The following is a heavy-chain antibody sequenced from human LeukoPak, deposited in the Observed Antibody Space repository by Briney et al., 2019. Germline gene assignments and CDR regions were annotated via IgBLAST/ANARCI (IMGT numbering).Heavy chain of an antibody. J-gene: IGHJ6*03. D-gene: IGHD3-16*01. Sequence: SQTLSLTCTVSGGSISSGGYYWSWIRQHPGKGLEWIGYIYYSGSTYYNPSLKSRVTISVDTSKNQFSLKLSSVTAADTAVYYCARKGTRGSYYYYMDVWGKGTTVTVSS. CDR2: IYYSGST. CDR3: ARKGTRGSYYYYMDV. V-gene: IGHV4-31*03. CDR1: GGSISSGGYY.